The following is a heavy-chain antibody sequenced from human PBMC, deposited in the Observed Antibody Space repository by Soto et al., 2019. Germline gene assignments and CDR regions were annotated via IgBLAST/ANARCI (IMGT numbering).Heavy chain of an antibody. CDR2: INGRDVAI. V-gene: IGHV3-48*02. J-gene: IGHJ4*02. D-gene: IGHD3-3*02. CDR3: ARDHLWAFDY. CDR1: GCSFSVSG. Sequence: PGGSLRLSFAASGCSFSVSGMNGVRKSPGKGLDWVSYINGRDVAINYVDSVKGRFTISIDIAKNSLYLQMNSLRDEDMVVYFCARDHLWAFDYWGQGVLVSVSS.